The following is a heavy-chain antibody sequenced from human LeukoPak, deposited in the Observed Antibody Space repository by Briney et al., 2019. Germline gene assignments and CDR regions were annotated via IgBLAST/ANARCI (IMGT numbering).Heavy chain of an antibody. CDR2: LYYSGST. J-gene: IGHJ4*02. CDR3: ARREVGATAQFDC. V-gene: IGHV4-39*01. D-gene: IGHD1-26*01. CDR1: GGSVSSGSYY. Sequence: PSETLSLTCTVSGGSVSSGSYYWGWIRQPPGKGLEWIGSLYYSGSTYYNPTLKSRVTISVDTSKNQFSLKLSSVTAADTAVYFCARREVGATAQFDCWGQGTLVTVSS.